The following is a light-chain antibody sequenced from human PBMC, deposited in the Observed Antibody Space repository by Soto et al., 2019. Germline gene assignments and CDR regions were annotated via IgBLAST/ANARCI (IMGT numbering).Light chain of an antibody. CDR3: QHRTNTPPLT. V-gene: IGKV3-11*01. CDR1: QSISSS. J-gene: IGKJ4*01. CDR2: DAS. Sequence: EIVLTQSPATLSLSPGQRATLSCRASQSISSSLAWYQQRPGQAPRLLIYDASKRATGIPARFSGSGSGTYFLLTISSLEPEDFAVYYFQHRTNTPPLTFGGGTKVEIK.